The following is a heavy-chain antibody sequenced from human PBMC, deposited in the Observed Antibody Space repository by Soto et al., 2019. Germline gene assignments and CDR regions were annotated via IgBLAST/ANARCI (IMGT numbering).Heavy chain of an antibody. CDR2: IYHSGST. Sequence: PSETLSLTCDVSGDTISTGGYTWAWIRQPPGKALEWIGHIYHSGSTNYNPSLKSRVTISVDTSKNQFSLKLSSVTAADTAVYYCARGPYYYGSGSYLYYYYGMDVWGQGTTVTVSS. J-gene: IGHJ6*02. CDR3: ARGPYYYGSGSYLYYYYGMDV. CDR1: GDTISTGGYT. D-gene: IGHD3-10*01. V-gene: IGHV4-30-2*01.